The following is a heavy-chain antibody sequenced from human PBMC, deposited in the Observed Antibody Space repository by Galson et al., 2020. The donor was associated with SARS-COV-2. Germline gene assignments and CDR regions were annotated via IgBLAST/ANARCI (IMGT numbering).Heavy chain of an antibody. CDR1: GFTFSSHA. CDR2: ILFDGSDK. D-gene: IGHD6-19*01. J-gene: IGHJ4*02. Sequence: GGPLRLSSAASGFTFSSHAMHWVRQAPGKGLEWVAQILFDGSDKYYGDSVKGRFTISRDSSKNTVYLQMNNLRADDTAVYYCARDGQTSSGWAFDYWGQGTLVTVSS. CDR3: ARDGQTSSGWAFDY. V-gene: IGHV3-33*05.